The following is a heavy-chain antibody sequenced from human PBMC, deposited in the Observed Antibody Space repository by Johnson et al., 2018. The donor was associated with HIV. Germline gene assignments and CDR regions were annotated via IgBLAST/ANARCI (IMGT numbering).Heavy chain of an antibody. CDR1: GFTFTDAW. CDR3: ARDMEGYCSGGSCYSAAFDI. V-gene: IGHV3-15*05. Sequence: VQLVESGGGLVQTGGSLRLSCAASGFTFTDAWMNWVRQAPGKGLEWVGRVKSKTDGGTTDYAAPVKGRFTISRDNSKNTLYLQMISLRAEDTAVYYCARDMEGYCSGGSCYSAAFDIWGQGTMVTVSS. J-gene: IGHJ3*02. D-gene: IGHD2-15*01. CDR2: VKSKTDGGTT.